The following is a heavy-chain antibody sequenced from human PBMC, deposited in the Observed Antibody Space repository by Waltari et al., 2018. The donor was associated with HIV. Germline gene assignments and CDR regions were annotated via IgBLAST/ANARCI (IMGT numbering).Heavy chain of an antibody. Sequence: VQLQESGPGLVKPSQTLSLTCPVSGGSISSGSYYWSWIRQPAGKGLELIGRIYTSGSTNYNPSLKSRVTISVDTSKNQFSLKLRSVTAADTAVYYCARAYYDFWSGTGSSGNWFDPWGQGTLVTVSS. CDR1: GGSISSGSYY. CDR2: IYTSGST. J-gene: IGHJ5*02. V-gene: IGHV4-61*02. CDR3: ARAYYDFWSGTGSSGNWFDP. D-gene: IGHD3-3*01.